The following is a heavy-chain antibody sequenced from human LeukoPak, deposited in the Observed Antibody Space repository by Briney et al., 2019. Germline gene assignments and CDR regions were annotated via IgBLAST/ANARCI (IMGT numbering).Heavy chain of an antibody. Sequence: PGGSLRLSCAASGFTFSSYGMHWVRQAPGKGLEWVAVISYDGNNKNYADSVKGRFTISRDNSKNTLYLQMNSLRAEDTAVYYCARPDSGHSYYYYYYMDVWGKGTTVTISS. V-gene: IGHV3-30*03. D-gene: IGHD5-12*01. CDR3: ARPDSGHSYYYYYYMDV. CDR2: ISYDGNNK. CDR1: GFTFSSYG. J-gene: IGHJ6*03.